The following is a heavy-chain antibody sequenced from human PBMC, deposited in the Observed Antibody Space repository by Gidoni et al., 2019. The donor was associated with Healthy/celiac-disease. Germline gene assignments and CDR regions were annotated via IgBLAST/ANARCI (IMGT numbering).Heavy chain of an antibody. J-gene: IGHJ4*02. CDR1: GGSFSGYY. Sequence: QVQLQQWGAGLLKPSEPLSLTCAVYGGSFSGYYWSWIRQPPGKGLEWIGEINHSGSTNYNPSLKSRVTISVDTSKNQFSLKLSSVTAADTAVYYCARGLDRGVIKSFDYWGQGTLVTVSS. CDR3: ARGLDRGVIKSFDY. CDR2: INHSGST. D-gene: IGHD3-10*01. V-gene: IGHV4-34*01.